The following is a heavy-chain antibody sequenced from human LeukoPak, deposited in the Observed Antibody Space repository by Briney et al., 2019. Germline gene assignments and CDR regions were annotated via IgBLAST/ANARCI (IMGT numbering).Heavy chain of an antibody. J-gene: IGHJ5*01. CDR3: ARVGLRGSGTHHDWFDS. Sequence: MGWMSPNSGDTGYVQKFQGRVTMTRDTSINTAYMELSSLRSEDTAVYYCARVGLRGSGTHHDWFDSWGQGPLITVSS. D-gene: IGHD3-10*01. V-gene: IGHV1-8*01. CDR2: MSPNSGDT.